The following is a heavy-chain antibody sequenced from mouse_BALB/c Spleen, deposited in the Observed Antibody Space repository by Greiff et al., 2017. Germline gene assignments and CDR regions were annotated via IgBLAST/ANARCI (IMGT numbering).Heavy chain of an antibody. J-gene: IGHJ4*01. Sequence: EVMLVESGAELVKPGASVKLSCTASGFNIKDTYMHWVKQRPEQGLEWIGRIDPANGNTKYDPKFQGKATITADTSSNTAYLQLSSLTSEDTAVYYCALGALVQSFMDYWGQGTSVTVSS. CDR2: IDPANGNT. V-gene: IGHV14-3*02. CDR3: ALGALVQSFMDY. CDR1: GFNIKDTY. D-gene: IGHD2-10*02.